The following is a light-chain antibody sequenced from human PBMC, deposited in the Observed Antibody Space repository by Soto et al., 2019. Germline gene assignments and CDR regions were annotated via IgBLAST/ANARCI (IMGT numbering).Light chain of an antibody. CDR1: QSVRSTY. V-gene: IGKV3-20*01. CDR3: QQYGSSPWT. Sequence: EIVLTQSPGTLSLSPGERATLSCRASQSVRSTYLAWYRQKPGQAPRLLIYGASSRATGIPDRFSGSGSGTDFTLTISRLEPEDFAVYYCQQYGSSPWTFGQGTKVEIK. J-gene: IGKJ1*01. CDR2: GAS.